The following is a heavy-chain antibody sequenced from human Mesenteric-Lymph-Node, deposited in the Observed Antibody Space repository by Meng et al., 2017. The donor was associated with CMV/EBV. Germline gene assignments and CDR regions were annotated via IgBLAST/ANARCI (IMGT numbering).Heavy chain of an antibody. CDR3: ARDHHTVTTDY. V-gene: IGHV1-8*02. CDR1: GYTFTSYD. Sequence: SCKASGYTFTSYDINWVRQATGQGLEWMGWMNPNSGNTGYAQKFQGRVTMTTDTSTSTAYMELRSLRSDDTAVYYCARDHHTVTTDYWGQGTLVTVSS. J-gene: IGHJ4*02. CDR2: MNPNSGNT. D-gene: IGHD4-11*01.